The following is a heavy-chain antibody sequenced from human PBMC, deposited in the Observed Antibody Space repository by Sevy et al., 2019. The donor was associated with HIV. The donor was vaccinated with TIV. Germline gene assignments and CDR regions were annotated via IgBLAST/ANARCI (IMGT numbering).Heavy chain of an antibody. J-gene: IGHJ6*02. CDR1: GGTFSSYA. D-gene: IGHD2-8*02. Sequence: ASVKVSCKASGGTFSSYAISWVRQAPGQGLEWMGGIIPIFGTANYAQKFQGRVTITADESTSTAYMELSSLRSEDTAVYYCARWWGTSYYYYYALDVWGQRTTVTVSS. CDR3: ARWWGTSYYYYYALDV. V-gene: IGHV1-69*13. CDR2: IIPIFGTA.